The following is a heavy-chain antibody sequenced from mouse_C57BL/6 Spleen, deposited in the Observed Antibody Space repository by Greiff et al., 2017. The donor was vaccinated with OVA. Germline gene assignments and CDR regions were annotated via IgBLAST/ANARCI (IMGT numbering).Heavy chain of an antibody. CDR3: TAQARGGFAY. V-gene: IGHV1-64*01. J-gene: IGHJ3*01. Sequence: QVQLQQPGAELVKPGASVKLSCKASGYTFTSYWMHWVKQRPGQGLEWIGMIHPNSGSTNYNEKFKSKATLTVDKSSSTAYIQLSSLTSEDSAVYYCTAQARGGFAYWGQGTLVTVSA. D-gene: IGHD3-2*02. CDR2: IHPNSGST. CDR1: GYTFTSYW.